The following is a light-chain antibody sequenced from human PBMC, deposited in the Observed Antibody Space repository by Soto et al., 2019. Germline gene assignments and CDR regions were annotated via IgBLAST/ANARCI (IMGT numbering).Light chain of an antibody. J-gene: IGLJ3*02. CDR2: NVY. Sequence: QSALTQPASVSGSPGQSITISCTGTSSDVGAYNFVSWHQQHPGKAPKLMIYNVYDRPSGISYRFSGSKSGNTASLTISGLQGEDEADYYCSSYTSSSTLEVFGGGTKLTVL. V-gene: IGLV2-14*03. CDR1: SSDVGAYNF. CDR3: SSYTSSSTLEV.